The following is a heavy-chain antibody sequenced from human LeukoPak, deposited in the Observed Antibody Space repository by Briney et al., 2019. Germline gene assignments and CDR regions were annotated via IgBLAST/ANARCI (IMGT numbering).Heavy chain of an antibody. CDR1: GGPFSGYY. J-gene: IGHJ2*01. Sequence: PSETLSLTCAVYGGPFSGYYWSWIRQSPGKGMEWIGEINQSGGTTYKPSLKGRVTISVDTSKTQFSLKLSSVTAADTAVYYCARGKEYCGGDCFSSWYFDLWGRGTLVTVSS. D-gene: IGHD2-21*02. CDR3: ARGKEYCGGDCFSSWYFDL. CDR2: INQSGGT. V-gene: IGHV4-34*01.